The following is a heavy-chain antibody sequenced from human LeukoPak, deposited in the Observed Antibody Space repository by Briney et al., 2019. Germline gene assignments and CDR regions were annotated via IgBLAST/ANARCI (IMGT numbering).Heavy chain of an antibody. CDR2: IGTAGDT. Sequence: GGSLRLSCAASGFTFSSYDMHWVRQATGKGLEWVSAIGTAGDTYYPGSVKGRFSISRDNSKNTLFLQMNSLRDEDTAVYYCARGSIGPRSWFDPWGQGTLVTVSS. D-gene: IGHD2-2*01. CDR3: ARGSIGPRSWFDP. V-gene: IGHV3-13*04. J-gene: IGHJ5*02. CDR1: GFTFSSYD.